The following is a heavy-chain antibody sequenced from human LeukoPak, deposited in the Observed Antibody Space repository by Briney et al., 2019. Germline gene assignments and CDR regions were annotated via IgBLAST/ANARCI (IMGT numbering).Heavy chain of an antibody. V-gene: IGHV3-23*01. Sequence: GGSLRLSCAASGFTFSSYAMSWVRQAPGKGLEWVSSISNGGGSTYYADSVKGRFTVSRDNAKDTLYLRMSSLRGEDTAVYYCAPGPSGDPDYFHYWGQGTLVSVSS. CDR1: GFTFSSYA. J-gene: IGHJ4*02. D-gene: IGHD4-17*01. CDR3: APGPSGDPDYFHY. CDR2: ISNGGGST.